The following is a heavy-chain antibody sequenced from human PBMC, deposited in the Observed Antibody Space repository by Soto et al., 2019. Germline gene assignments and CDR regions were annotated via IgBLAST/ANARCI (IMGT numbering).Heavy chain of an antibody. CDR2: ISYDGSNK. V-gene: IGHV3-30-3*01. CDR3: ARGGVVGATIFGVVKKARFDY. J-gene: IGHJ4*02. D-gene: IGHD3-3*01. CDR1: GFTFSSYA. Sequence: QVQLVESGGGVVQPGRSLRLSCAASGFTFSSYAMHWVRQAPGKGLEWVAVISYDGSNKYYADSVKGRFTISRDNSKNTLYLQMNSLRAEDTAVYYCARGGVVGATIFGVVKKARFDYWGQGTLVTVSS.